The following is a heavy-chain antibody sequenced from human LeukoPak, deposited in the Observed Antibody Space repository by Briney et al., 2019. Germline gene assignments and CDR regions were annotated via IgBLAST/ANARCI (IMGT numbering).Heavy chain of an antibody. CDR2: ISSSGSDI. J-gene: IGHJ3*02. D-gene: IGHD2-8*01. Sequence: GGSPRLSCAASGFTFSNYEMHWVRQAPGKGLEWVSYISSSGSDIYYADSVKGRFTISRDNAKKSLSLQMNSLRAEDTAVYYCARDRRAGGWCGAFNIWGQGTKVTVSS. V-gene: IGHV3-48*03. CDR3: ARDRRAGGWCGAFNI. CDR1: GFTFSNYE.